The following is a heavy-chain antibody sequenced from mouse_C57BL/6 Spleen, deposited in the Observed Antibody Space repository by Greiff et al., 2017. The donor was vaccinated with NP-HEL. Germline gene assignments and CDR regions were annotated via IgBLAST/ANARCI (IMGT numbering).Heavy chain of an antibody. CDR1: GYSITSGYY. D-gene: IGHD1-1*01. Sequence: ESGPGLVKPSQSLSLTCSVTGYSITSGYYWNWIRQFPGNKLEWMGYISYDGSNNYNPSLKNRISITRDTSKNQFFLKLNSVTTEDTATYYCARESSTVVATNWYFDVWGTGTTVTVSS. CDR3: ARESSTVVATNWYFDV. CDR2: ISYDGSN. V-gene: IGHV3-6*01. J-gene: IGHJ1*03.